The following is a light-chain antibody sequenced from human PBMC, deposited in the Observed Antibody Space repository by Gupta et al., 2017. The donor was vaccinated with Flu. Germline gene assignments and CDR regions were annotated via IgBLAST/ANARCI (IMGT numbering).Light chain of an antibody. V-gene: IGKV3-15*01. CDR3: EHLNYWPGA. CDR2: GAS. Sequence: ELVMTPSPGTMSVSPGERATISCSASQSVSSSLAWYQQKPGQPPRVLIYGASTRATGIPARFSGSGSGTEFTLTISSLQSEDFAVDYCEHLNYWPGAFGQGTKVEIK. CDR1: QSVSSS. J-gene: IGKJ1*01.